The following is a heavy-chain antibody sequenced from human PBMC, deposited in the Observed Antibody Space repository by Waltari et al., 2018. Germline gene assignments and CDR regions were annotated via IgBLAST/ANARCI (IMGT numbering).Heavy chain of an antibody. CDR2: ISSSSSTI. V-gene: IGHV3-48*01. J-gene: IGHJ4*02. CDR1: GFTFSSYS. Sequence: EVQLVESGGGLVQPGGSLRLSCAASGFTFSSYSMNWVRQAPGKGLECVSYISSSSSTIYYADSVKGRFTISRDNAKNSLYLQMNSLRAEDTAVYYCARDPRGLVYWGQGTLVTVSS. D-gene: IGHD3-16*01. CDR3: ARDPRGLVY.